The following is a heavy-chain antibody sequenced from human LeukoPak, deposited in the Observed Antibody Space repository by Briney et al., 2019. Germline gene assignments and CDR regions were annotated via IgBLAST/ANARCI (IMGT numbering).Heavy chain of an antibody. CDR3: AKVEAATTNPRFGY. CDR1: DGSINSVGYH. V-gene: IGHV4-31*03. Sequence: PSETLSLTCTVSDGSINSVGYHWSWVRQLPGKGLDWVGYIDYSGTAYYNPSLRSRFTISIDTSQNQFFLKVTSVTVADTAVYHCAKVEAATTNPRFGYWGQGTLVTVSS. D-gene: IGHD5-24*01. J-gene: IGHJ4*02. CDR2: IDYSGTA.